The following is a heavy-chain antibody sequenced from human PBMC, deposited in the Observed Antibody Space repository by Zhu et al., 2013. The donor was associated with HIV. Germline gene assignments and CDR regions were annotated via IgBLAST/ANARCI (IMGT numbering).Heavy chain of an antibody. D-gene: IGHD6-13*01. CDR3: ARDRSSSWSDPGYFDY. J-gene: IGHJ4*02. CDR1: GYTFTSYY. Sequence: QVQLMQSGAEVKKPGASVNVSCKASGYTFTSYYMHWVRQAPGQGLEWMGIINPSGGSTSYAQKFQGRVTMTRDTSTSTVYMELSSLRSEDTAVYYCARDRSSSWSDPGYFDYWGQGTLVTVSS. CDR2: INPSGGST. V-gene: IGHV1-46*01.